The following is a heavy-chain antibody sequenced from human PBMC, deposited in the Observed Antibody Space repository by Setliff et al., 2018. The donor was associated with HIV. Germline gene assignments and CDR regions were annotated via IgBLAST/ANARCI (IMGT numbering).Heavy chain of an antibody. Sequence: ASVKVSCKASGYTFTSYAMHWVRQAPGQRLEWMGWINAGNGNTKYSQKFQGRVTITRDTSAGTAYMELSSLRSEDTAVYYCARERATGKPPLLNWYFDLWGRGTLVTVSS. J-gene: IGHJ2*01. CDR3: ARERATGKPPLLNWYFDL. D-gene: IGHD1-1*01. CDR2: INAGNGNT. V-gene: IGHV1-3*01. CDR1: GYTFTSYA.